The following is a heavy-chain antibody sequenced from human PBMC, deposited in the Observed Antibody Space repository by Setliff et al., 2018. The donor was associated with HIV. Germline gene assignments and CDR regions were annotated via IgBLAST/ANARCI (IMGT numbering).Heavy chain of an antibody. CDR1: GGSISSYY. CDR3: AREDCSGGSCNGFYLDY. D-gene: IGHD2-15*01. Sequence: SETLSLTCTVSGGSISSYYWSWIRQPPGKGLEWIGYIFTSGSTNYNPSLKSRVTISMDTSKNQFSLKLGSVTAADTAMYYCAREDCSGGSCNGFYLDYWGQGTLVTVSS. J-gene: IGHJ4*02. V-gene: IGHV4-4*09. CDR2: IFTSGST.